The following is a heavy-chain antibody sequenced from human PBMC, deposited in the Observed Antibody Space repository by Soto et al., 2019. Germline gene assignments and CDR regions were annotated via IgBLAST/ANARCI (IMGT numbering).Heavy chain of an antibody. CDR3: ARDAELVVGGMDV. CDR1: GYLISSGYY. J-gene: IGHJ6*02. V-gene: IGHV4-38-2*02. CDR2: IDYSGRT. Sequence: SETLSLTCSVSGYLISSGYYWGWVRQTPGKGLEWLGSIDYSGRTYKNPSLKSRVSASVDLSKNQFSLNLRSVTAADTAVYYCARDAELVVGGMDVWGQGTTVTVSS. D-gene: IGHD6-6*01.